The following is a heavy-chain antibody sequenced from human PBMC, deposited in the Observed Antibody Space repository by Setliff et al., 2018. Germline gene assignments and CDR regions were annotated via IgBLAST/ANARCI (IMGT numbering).Heavy chain of an antibody. V-gene: IGHV1-2*04. D-gene: IGHD3-16*01. CDR3: ARSDHLVVDGFDV. CDR1: GGTFSSYA. CDR2: INPNSGGT. Sequence: ASVKVSCKASGGTFSSYAISWVRQAPGQGLEWMGWINPNSGGTNLAQKFQGWVSMTRDTSITTAYMELSRLTSDDMAVYFCARSDHLVVDGFDVWGQGTMVTVSS. J-gene: IGHJ3*01.